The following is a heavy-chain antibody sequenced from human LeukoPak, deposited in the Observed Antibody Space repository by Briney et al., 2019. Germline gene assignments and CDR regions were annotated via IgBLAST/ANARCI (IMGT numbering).Heavy chain of an antibody. J-gene: IGHJ4*02. CDR1: GYTFTDFA. D-gene: IGHD3-10*01. CDR2: INPGSGDT. V-gene: IGHV1-3*01. Sequence: GASVKVSCKASGYTFTDFALHWVRQAPGQSLEWMGWINPGSGDTKSSQKFRDRVTITRDTSANTAYMQLTRLKSEDTAVYYCVRDYPYGSGIVRDDSWGQGTLVTVSS. CDR3: VRDYPYGSGIVRDDS.